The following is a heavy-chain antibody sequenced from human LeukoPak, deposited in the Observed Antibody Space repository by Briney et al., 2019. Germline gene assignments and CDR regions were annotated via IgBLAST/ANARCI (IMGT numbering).Heavy chain of an antibody. CDR1: GGTFSSYA. CDR2: INPSGGST. Sequence: GSSVKVSCKASGGTFSSYAISWVRQAPGQGLEWMGIINPSGGSTSYAQKFQGRVTMTRDTSTSTVYMELSSLRSEATAVYYCARDPYGDYYFDYWGQGTLVTVSS. D-gene: IGHD4-17*01. V-gene: IGHV1-46*01. J-gene: IGHJ4*02. CDR3: ARDPYGDYYFDY.